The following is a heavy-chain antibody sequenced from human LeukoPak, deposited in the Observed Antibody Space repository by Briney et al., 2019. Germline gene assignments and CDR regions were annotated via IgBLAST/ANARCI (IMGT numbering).Heavy chain of an antibody. V-gene: IGHV3-43D*03. CDR2: ISWDGGST. D-gene: IGHD3-3*01. J-gene: IGHJ4*02. CDR3: AKDIATSYYDFWSGPAMSSPAWGFDY. CDR1: GFTFDDYA. Sequence: GGSLRLSCAASGFTFDDYAMHWVRQAPGKGLEWVSLISWDGGSTYYADSVKGRFTISGDNSKNSLYLQMNSLRAEDTALYYCAKDIATSYYDFWSGPAMSSPAWGFDYWGQGTLVTVSS.